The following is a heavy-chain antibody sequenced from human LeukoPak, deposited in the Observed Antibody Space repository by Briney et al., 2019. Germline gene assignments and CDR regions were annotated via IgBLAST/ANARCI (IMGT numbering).Heavy chain of an antibody. CDR1: GYTFSSNG. CDR3: ARDARGLGWELLYSATRGY. V-gene: IGHV1-18*01. D-gene: IGHD1-26*01. CDR2: ISASNGNT. Sequence: AAVKDSCKPSGYTFSSNGISAGRPAPEQRVERRGWISASNGNTNYAQKLQGRVTMSTDTSTRAAYMELRRLRTDDTAVYYCARDARGLGWELLYSATRGYWGQGTLVTVSS. J-gene: IGHJ4*02.